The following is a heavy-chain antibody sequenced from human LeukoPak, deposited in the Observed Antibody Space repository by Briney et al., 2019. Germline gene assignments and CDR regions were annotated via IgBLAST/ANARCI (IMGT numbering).Heavy chain of an antibody. V-gene: IGHV5-51*01. D-gene: IGHD5-18*01. Sequence: GESLKISCKGSGYSFTSYWIGWVRQMPGKGLEWMGIIYPGDSDTRYSPSFQGQVTISADKSISTAYLQWSSLKASDTAMYYCARAESSYGFFARYYFDYWGQLTLVT. CDR2: IYPGDSDT. J-gene: IGHJ4*02. CDR1: GYSFTSYW. CDR3: ARAESSYGFFARYYFDY.